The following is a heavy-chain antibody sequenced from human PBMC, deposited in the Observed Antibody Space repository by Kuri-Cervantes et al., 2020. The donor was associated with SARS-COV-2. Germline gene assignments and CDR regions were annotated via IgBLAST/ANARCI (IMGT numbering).Heavy chain of an antibody. Sequence: LSLTCTVSGGSISSSSYYWGWIRQAPGKGLEWVSYISSSGSTIYYADSVKGRSTISRDNAKNSLYLQMNSLRAEDTAVYYCARDIRQWQKSSGYWGQGTLATVSS. V-gene: IGHV3-11*01. CDR2: ISSSGSTI. CDR3: ARDIRQWQKSSGY. D-gene: IGHD6-19*01. J-gene: IGHJ4*02. CDR1: GGSISSSSYY.